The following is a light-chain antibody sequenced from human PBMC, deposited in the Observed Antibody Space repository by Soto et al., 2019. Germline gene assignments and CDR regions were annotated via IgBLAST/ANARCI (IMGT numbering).Light chain of an antibody. J-gene: IGKJ1*01. CDR3: MQGTHWPPT. CDR1: QSVVYSRDGIAY. CDR2: KAS. V-gene: IGKV2-30*01. Sequence: DVVMTQSPLSLPVTLGQSASISCSSSQSVVYSRDGIAYLSWFQQRPGQSPRRLIYKASKRDSGVPDGFSGSGSGTDCTLTISRVEAEDVGVYYCMQGTHWPPTFGRGTKVEFK.